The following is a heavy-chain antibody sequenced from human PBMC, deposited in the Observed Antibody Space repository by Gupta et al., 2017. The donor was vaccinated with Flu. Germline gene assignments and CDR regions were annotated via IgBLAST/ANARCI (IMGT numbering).Heavy chain of an antibody. CDR2: IWYDGSNK. V-gene: IGHV3-33*01. CDR1: GFTLSSFG. Sequence: QVQLVESGGGVVQPGRSLRLSCAASGFTLSSFGMHWVRPAPGKGLEWVAVIWYDGSNKYYADSVKGRFTISRDNSKNTLYLQMNSLRAEDTAVYYCARDHARVERNYYYYYGMDVWGQGTTVTVSS. CDR3: ARDHARVERNYYYYYGMDV. D-gene: IGHD1-14*01. J-gene: IGHJ6*02.